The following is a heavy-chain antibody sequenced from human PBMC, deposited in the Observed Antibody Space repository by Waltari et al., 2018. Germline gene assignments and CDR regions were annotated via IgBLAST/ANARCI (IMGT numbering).Heavy chain of an antibody. CDR2: ITKDGSEK. J-gene: IGHJ4*02. Sequence: EVQLVESGGGLVQPGGSLRLSCAASGFTFSSHWMRWVRQAPGKGLEWVADITKDGSEKEHVDSVKGRFTIAIDNAKNSLFLQMNSLRAEDTALYYCVRDVTWSSDYWGQGTLVTVSS. V-gene: IGHV3-7*01. D-gene: IGHD2-8*02. CDR3: VRDVTWSSDY. CDR1: GFTFSSHW.